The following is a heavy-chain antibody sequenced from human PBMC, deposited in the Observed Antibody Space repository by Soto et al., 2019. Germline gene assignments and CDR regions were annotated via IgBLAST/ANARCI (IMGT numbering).Heavy chain of an antibody. Sequence: QVQLVQSGAEVKKPGCSVRVSCRSSGDTFSSYIVNWLRLAPGRGLEWMGRVIPVLTTTDYAQNFRGRVTISADRSTNTVYLDLSSLRSDDTAVYYCARRRYCGYDCYHKHYYGMDVWGQGSLVTVAS. CDR3: ARRRYCGYDCYHKHYYGMDV. J-gene: IGHJ6*02. D-gene: IGHD2-21*02. CDR2: VIPVLTTT. V-gene: IGHV1-69*08. CDR1: GDTFSSYI.